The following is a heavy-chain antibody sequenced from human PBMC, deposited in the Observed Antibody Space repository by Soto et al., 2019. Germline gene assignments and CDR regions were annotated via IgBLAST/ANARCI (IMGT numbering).Heavy chain of an antibody. V-gene: IGHV3-30-3*01. CDR3: ARSYTGSNTIDY. CDR1: GFTLSSYA. J-gene: IGHJ4*02. CDR2: ISYDGSKT. Sequence: QVQLVESGGGVVQPGRSLRLSCAASGFTLSSYAMHWVRQAPGKGLEWVAVISYDGSKTYYADSVKGRFTISRDNSRNTLYVQMNSLRGEDAALYYCARSYTGSNTIDYWGQGTLVTVSS. D-gene: IGHD1-26*01.